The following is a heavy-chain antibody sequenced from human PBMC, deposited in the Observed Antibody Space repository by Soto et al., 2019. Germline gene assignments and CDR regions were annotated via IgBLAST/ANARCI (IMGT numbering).Heavy chain of an antibody. D-gene: IGHD2-2*01. CDR1: GFIFNDAW. CDR2: IKTKTDGETT. Sequence: EVQLVESGGGLVKPGGSLRLSCAASGFIFNDAWMNWVRQAPGKVLEWVGRIKTKTDGETTDYAAPVKGRFSISREDSKTTVYLQMNGLKTDDTAVYYCTPSSWFTYWGQGTLVTVSS. J-gene: IGHJ4*02. V-gene: IGHV3-15*07. CDR3: TPSSWFTY.